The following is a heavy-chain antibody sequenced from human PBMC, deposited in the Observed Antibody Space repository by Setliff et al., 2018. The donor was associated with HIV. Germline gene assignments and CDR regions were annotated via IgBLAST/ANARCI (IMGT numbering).Heavy chain of an antibody. CDR1: GGSFSGYY. Sequence: SETLSLTCAVYGGSFSGYYWSWIRQPPGKGLEWIGSIYYSGSTYYKPSLKSRVTISVDTSKNQFSLKLSSVTAADTAVYYCARQGQLGSEWGQGTLVTVSS. D-gene: IGHD1-1*01. V-gene: IGHV4-34*01. CDR2: IYYSGST. CDR3: ARQGQLGSE. J-gene: IGHJ4*02.